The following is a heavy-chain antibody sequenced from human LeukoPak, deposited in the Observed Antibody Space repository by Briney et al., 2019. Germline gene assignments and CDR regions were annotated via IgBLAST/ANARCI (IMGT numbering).Heavy chain of an antibody. CDR1: GGSISGYY. CDR3: ARQDSGTYLNPLDI. Sequence: SETLSLTCSVSGGSISGYYWSWFRQPPGKGLEWFGSIYYRGSANYIPSLKSRVTISVDTSKNQLSLKLRSVTAADTAVYYCARQDSGTYLNPLDIWGQGTVVTVSS. D-gene: IGHD1-26*01. J-gene: IGHJ3*02. V-gene: IGHV4-59*08. CDR2: IYYRGSA.